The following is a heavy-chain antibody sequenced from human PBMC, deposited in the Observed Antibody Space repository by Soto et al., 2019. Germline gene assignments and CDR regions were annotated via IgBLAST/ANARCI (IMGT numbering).Heavy chain of an antibody. J-gene: IGHJ5*02. CDR2: ISYDGSNK. D-gene: IGHD2-15*01. V-gene: IGHV3-30-3*01. CDR1: GFTFSSYA. CDR3: ARCKSSGGSCYSGWFGP. Sequence: GGSLRLSCAASGFTFSSYAMHWVRQAPGKGLEWVAVISYDGSNKYYADSVKGRFTISRDNSKNTLYLQMNSLRAEDTAVYYCARCKSSGGSCYSGWFGPWGQGTLVTVSS.